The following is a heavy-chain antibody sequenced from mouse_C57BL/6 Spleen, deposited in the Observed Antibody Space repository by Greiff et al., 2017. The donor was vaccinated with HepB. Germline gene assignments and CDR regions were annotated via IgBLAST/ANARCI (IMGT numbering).Heavy chain of an antibody. CDR2: IYPSDSET. Sequence: QVHVKQSGAELVRPGSSVKLSCKASGYTFTSYWMDWVKQRPGQGLEWIGNIYPSDSETHYNQKFKDKATLTVDKSSSTAYMQLSSLTSEDSAVYYCARGRAGTFYAMDYWGQGTSVTVSS. D-gene: IGHD4-1*01. CDR1: GYTFTSYW. CDR3: ARGRAGTFYAMDY. V-gene: IGHV1-61*01. J-gene: IGHJ4*01.